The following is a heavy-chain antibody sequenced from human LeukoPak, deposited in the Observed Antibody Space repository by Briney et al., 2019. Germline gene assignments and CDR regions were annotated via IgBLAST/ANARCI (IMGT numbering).Heavy chain of an antibody. D-gene: IGHD3-9*01. CDR2: ISTYNADT. J-gene: IGHJ4*02. CDR1: GFTFTSFG. Sequence: ASVKVSCKASGFTFTSFGFSWVRQAPGQGLEWMGWISTYNADTDYAQKFQGRVTMTTETSTSTAYMELRSLTSDDTAVYYCARDPGQYYDILTGYYTPYYFDYWGQGTLVTVSS. CDR3: ARDPGQYYDILTGYYTPYYFDY. V-gene: IGHV1-18*01.